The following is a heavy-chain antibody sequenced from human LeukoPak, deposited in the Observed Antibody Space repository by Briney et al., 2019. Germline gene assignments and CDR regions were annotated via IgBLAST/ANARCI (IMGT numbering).Heavy chain of an antibody. CDR3: AREPPPDSSGYDAFDI. CDR2: IFYNGKT. D-gene: IGHD3-22*01. CDR1: GGSISSGDYY. Sequence: SQTLSLTCTVSGGSISSGDYYWSWIRQHPGKGLEWIGYIFYNGKTSHNLALKNRVIMSVDTSKNQFSLKLSSVTAADTAVYYCAREPPPDSSGYDAFDIWGQGTMVTVSA. J-gene: IGHJ3*02. V-gene: IGHV4-31*03.